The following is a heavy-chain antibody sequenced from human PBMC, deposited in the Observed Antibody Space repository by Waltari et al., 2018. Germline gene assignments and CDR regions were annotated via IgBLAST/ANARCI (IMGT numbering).Heavy chain of an antibody. D-gene: IGHD2-2*01. V-gene: IGHV3-7*01. CDR2: IKNDGNEK. J-gene: IGHJ4*02. Sequence: EVQLVESGGRLVQPGGSLRLSCAASGFTFSIYWMCWVRQAQGKGLEWVANIKNDGNEKYYVDSVKGRFTISRDNAKKSLYLQMNSLRVEDTAVYYRARSIVVVPAAIGTVDYWGQGTLVTVSS. CDR1: GFTFSIYW. CDR3: ARSIVVVPAAIGTVDY.